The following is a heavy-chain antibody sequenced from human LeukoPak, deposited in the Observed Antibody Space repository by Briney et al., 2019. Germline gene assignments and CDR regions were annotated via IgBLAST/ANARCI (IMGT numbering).Heavy chain of an antibody. V-gene: IGHV1-8*03. CDR2: MNPNSGNT. CDR1: GYTFTSYD. D-gene: IGHD3-16*01. CDR3: ARGTKSGLGESSVGY. J-gene: IGHJ4*02. Sequence: ASVKLSCKASGYTFTSYDINWVRQATGQGLEWMGWMNPNSGNTGYAQKFQGRVIITRNTSISTAYMELNSLRSEDTAVYYCARGTKSGLGESSVGYWGQGTLVTVSS.